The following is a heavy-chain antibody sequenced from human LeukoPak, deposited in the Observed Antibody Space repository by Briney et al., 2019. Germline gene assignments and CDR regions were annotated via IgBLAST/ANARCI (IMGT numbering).Heavy chain of an antibody. CDR1: GFTFSNAW. CDR2: ISSSGSTI. D-gene: IGHD6-13*01. CDR3: ARGGYSSSWYRRGFDY. V-gene: IGHV3-11*01. Sequence: PGGSLRLSCAASGFTFSNAWMSWVRQAPGKGLEWVSYISSSGSTIYYADSVKGRFTISRDNAKNSLYLQMNSLRAEDTAVYYCARGGYSSSWYRRGFDYWGQGTLVTVSS. J-gene: IGHJ4*02.